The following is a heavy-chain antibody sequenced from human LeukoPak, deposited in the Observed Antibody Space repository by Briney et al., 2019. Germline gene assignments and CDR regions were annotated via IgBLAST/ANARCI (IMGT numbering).Heavy chain of an antibody. CDR3: ASKVSVTSYYYYYYYMYV. CDR2: IRYDGNNK. CDR1: GFTFSTYA. J-gene: IGHJ6*03. Sequence: GGSLRLSCAASGFTFSTYAMNWVRQAPGKGLEWVAFIRYDGNNKYYADSVKGRFTISRDNSKNTLYLQMNSLRAEDTAVYYCASKVSVTSYYYYYYYMYVWDKGTTVTVSS. D-gene: IGHD4-17*01. V-gene: IGHV3-30*02.